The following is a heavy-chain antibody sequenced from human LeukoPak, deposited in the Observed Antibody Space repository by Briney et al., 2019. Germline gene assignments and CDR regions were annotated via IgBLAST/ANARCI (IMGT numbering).Heavy chain of an antibody. Sequence: GGSLRLSCAASGFTFSSYSMNWVRQAPGKGLEWVSYISSSSSTIYYADSVKGRFTISRDNAKNSLYLQMNSLRAEDTAVYYCARPALSYGYYFDYWGQGTLVTVSS. V-gene: IGHV3-48*04. CDR2: ISSSSSTI. CDR1: GFTFSSYS. CDR3: ARPALSYGYYFDY. J-gene: IGHJ4*02. D-gene: IGHD5-18*01.